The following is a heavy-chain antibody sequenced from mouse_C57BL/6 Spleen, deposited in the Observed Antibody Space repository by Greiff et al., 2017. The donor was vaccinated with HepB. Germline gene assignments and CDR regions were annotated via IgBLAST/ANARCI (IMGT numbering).Heavy chain of an antibody. CDR3: ASTTVVADYAMDY. J-gene: IGHJ4*01. CDR1: GYSITSGYY. Sequence: EVQLQQSGPGLVKPSQSLSLTCSVTGYSITSGYYWNWIRQFPGNKLEWMGYISYDGSNNYNPSLKNRISITRDTSKNQFFLKLNSVTTEDTATYYCASTTVVADYAMDYWGQGTSVTVSS. CDR2: ISYDGSN. V-gene: IGHV3-6*01. D-gene: IGHD1-1*01.